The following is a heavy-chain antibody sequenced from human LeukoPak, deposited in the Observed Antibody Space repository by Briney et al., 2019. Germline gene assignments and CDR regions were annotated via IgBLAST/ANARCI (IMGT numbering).Heavy chain of an antibody. V-gene: IGHV4-59*08. CDR1: GGSISSYY. CDR2: IYYSGST. Sequence: PSETLSLTCTVSGGSISSYYWSWIRQPPGKGLEWIGYIYYSGSTNYNPSLKSRVTISIDTSKSQFSLKLSYVTAADTAVYYCASVDTTMVILYWGQGTLVTVSS. D-gene: IGHD5-18*01. CDR3: ASVDTTMVILY. J-gene: IGHJ4*02.